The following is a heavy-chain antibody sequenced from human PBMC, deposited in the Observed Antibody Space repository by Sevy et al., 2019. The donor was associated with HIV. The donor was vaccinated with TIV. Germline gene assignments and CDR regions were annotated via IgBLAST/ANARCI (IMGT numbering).Heavy chain of an antibody. CDR1: GFTFSNVW. CDR3: ATAKKGDFWSGFNKDYYYYYMDV. J-gene: IGHJ6*03. CDR2: IKSKIDDETT. V-gene: IGHV3-15*01. Sequence: GGSLRLSCAASGFTFSNVWMNWVRQAPGKGLEWVGRIKSKIDDETTDYATPVKGRFTLSRDDSKNTLYLQMNSLKTEDTAVYYCATAKKGDFWSGFNKDYYYYYMDVWGKGTPVPVSS. D-gene: IGHD3-3*01.